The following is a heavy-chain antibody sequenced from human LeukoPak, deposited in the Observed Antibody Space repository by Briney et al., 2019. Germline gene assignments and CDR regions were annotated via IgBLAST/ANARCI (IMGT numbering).Heavy chain of an antibody. V-gene: IGHV4-34*01. Sequence: PSETLSLTCAVYGGSFSGYYWSWIRQPPGKGLEWIGEINHSGSTNHNPSLKSRVTISVDTSKNQFSLKLSSVTAADTAVYYCARVVVLLWFGDRRNWFDPWGQGTLVTVSS. CDR3: ARVVVLLWFGDRRNWFDP. CDR2: INHSGST. D-gene: IGHD3-10*01. J-gene: IGHJ5*02. CDR1: GGSFSGYY.